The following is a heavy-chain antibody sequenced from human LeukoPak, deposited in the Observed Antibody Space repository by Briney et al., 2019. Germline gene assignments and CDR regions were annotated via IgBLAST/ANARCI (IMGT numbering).Heavy chain of an antibody. Sequence: GASVKVSRKASGGTFSSYAISWVRQAPGQGLEWMGGIIPIFGTANYAQKFQGRVTITADESTSTAYMELSSLRSEDTAVYYCARDGPAPTTGNDLGGYDFWSGPFQHWGQGTLVTVSS. D-gene: IGHD3-3*01. V-gene: IGHV1-69*13. CDR2: IIPIFGTA. CDR3: ARDGPAPTTGNDLGGYDFWSGPFQH. CDR1: GGTFSSYA. J-gene: IGHJ1*01.